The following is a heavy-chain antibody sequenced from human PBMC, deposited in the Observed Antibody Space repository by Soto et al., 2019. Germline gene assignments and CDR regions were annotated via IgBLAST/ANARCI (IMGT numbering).Heavy chain of an antibody. CDR2: FSSTSVYM. CDR1: GFTFSTYN. J-gene: IGHJ4*02. D-gene: IGHD5-12*01. Sequence: EVQLVESGGGLVKPGGSLRLSCAASGFTFSTYNMNWVRQAPGKGREWVASFSSTSVYMYYANSLKGRFTISRANAKSSLYLQVNSLRAEDTAVYYCARGWLRDPWMYWGQGTLVTVSS. CDR3: ARGWLRDPWMY. V-gene: IGHV3-21*01.